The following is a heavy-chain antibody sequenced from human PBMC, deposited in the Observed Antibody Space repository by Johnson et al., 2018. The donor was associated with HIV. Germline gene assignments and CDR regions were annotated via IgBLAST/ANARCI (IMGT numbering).Heavy chain of an antibody. CDR3: ARESGQAFDV. CDR1: GFTFSSYG. D-gene: IGHD6-25*01. CDR2: IWYDGSNK. V-gene: IGHV3-33*01. J-gene: IGHJ3*01. Sequence: QVQLVESGGGVVQPGRSLRLSCAASGFTFSSYGMHWVRQAPGKGLEWVAVIWYDGSNKYYADSVKGRFTISRDNSKNTLYLQMNTLRVEDTAFYYCARESGQAFDVWGQGTMVTVSS.